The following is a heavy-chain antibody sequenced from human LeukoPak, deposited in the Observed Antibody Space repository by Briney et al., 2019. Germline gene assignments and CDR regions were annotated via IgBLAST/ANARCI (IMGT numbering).Heavy chain of an antibody. D-gene: IGHD2/OR15-2a*01. Sequence: PSETLSLTCTVSGGSISSSSYCWGWIRQPPGKGLEWIGSIYYSGSTYYNPSLKSRVTISVDTSKNQFSLKLSSVTAADTAVYYCASRINTVLYYFDYWGQGTLVTVSS. J-gene: IGHJ4*02. CDR3: ASRINTVLYYFDY. CDR2: IYYSGST. V-gene: IGHV4-39*01. CDR1: GGSISSSSYC.